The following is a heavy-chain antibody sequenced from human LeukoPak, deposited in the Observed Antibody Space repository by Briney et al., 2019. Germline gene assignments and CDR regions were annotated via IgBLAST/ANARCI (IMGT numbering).Heavy chain of an antibody. D-gene: IGHD1-7*01. CDR2: ISGSGGST. CDR1: GFTFSSYS. V-gene: IGHV3-23*01. J-gene: IGHJ6*03. Sequence: GGSLRLSCAASGFTFSSYSMNWVRQAPGKGLEWVSAISGSGGSTYYADSVKGRFTISRDNSKNTLYLQMNSLRAEDTAVYYCAKRRGLELLYYYYMDVWGKGTPVTVSS. CDR3: AKRRGLELLYYYYMDV.